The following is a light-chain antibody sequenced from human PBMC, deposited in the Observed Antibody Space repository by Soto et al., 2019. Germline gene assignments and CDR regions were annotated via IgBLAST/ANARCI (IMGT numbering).Light chain of an antibody. CDR2: STD. V-gene: IGLV1-44*01. CDR3: AAWDDSLNGRL. Sequence: QSVLTQPPSASGTPGQRVTISCSGSSSNIRGNTVNWYQQLPGTATKLLIYSTDHRPSGVPDRFSGSKSGTSASLAISGLQSEDEADYYCAAWDDSLNGRLFGGGTKLTVL. CDR1: SSNIRGNT. J-gene: IGLJ3*02.